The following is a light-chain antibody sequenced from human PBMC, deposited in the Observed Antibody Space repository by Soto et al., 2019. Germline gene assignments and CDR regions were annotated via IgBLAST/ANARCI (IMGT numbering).Light chain of an antibody. CDR2: LNSDGSH. V-gene: IGLV4-69*01. CDR1: SGHSSYA. CDR3: QTWGTGIHV. Sequence: QPVLTQSPSASASLGASVKLTCTLSSGHSSYAIAWHQQQPEKGPRYLMKLNSDGSHSKGEGIPDRFSGSSSGAERYLTISSLQSEDEADYYCQTWGTGIHVFGGGTKLTVL. J-gene: IGLJ3*02.